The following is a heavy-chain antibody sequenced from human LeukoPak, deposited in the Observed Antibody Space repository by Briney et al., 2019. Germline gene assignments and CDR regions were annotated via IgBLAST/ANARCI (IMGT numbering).Heavy chain of an antibody. J-gene: IGHJ6*03. CDR3: ARVVPAAIYDYMDV. D-gene: IGHD2-2*01. V-gene: IGHV4-4*07. CDR1: DGSISSYY. CDR2: LYTSGNT. Sequence: SETLSLTCTVSDGSISSYYWSWIRQPAGKGLEWIGRLYTSGNTDYNPSLKSRVTMSVDTSKNQFSLKLSSVTAADTAVYYCARVVPAAIYDYMDVWGKGTTVTVSS.